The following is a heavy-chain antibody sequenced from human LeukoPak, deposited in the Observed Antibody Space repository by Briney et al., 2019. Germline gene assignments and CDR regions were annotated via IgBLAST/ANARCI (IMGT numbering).Heavy chain of an antibody. CDR3: ARDRGAMIVFSSDY. CDR1: GYTFSDYY. Sequence: ASVKVSCKTSGYTFSDYYIHWIRQAPGQGLEWMGWINPNSGGTNYAQKFQGRVTMTRDTSISTAYMELSRLRSDDTAVYYCARDRGAMIVFSSDYWGQGTLVTVSS. CDR2: INPNSGGT. V-gene: IGHV1-2*02. J-gene: IGHJ4*02. D-gene: IGHD3-22*01.